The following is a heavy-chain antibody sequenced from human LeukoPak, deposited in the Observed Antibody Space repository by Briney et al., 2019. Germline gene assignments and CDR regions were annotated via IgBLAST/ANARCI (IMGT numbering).Heavy chain of an antibody. Sequence: GGSLRLSCAASGFTFSSYEMNWVRQAPGKGLEWVSYISSSGSTIYYADSVKGRFTISRDNSKNTLYLQMNSLRAEDTAVYYCARGAYSSGWYGGNTHQDYWGQGTLVTVSS. CDR1: GFTFSSYE. J-gene: IGHJ4*02. CDR3: ARGAYSSGWYGGNTHQDY. D-gene: IGHD6-19*01. V-gene: IGHV3-48*03. CDR2: ISSSGSTI.